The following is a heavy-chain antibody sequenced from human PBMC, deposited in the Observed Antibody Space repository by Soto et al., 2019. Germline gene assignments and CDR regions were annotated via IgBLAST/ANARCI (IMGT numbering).Heavy chain of an antibody. J-gene: IGHJ6*02. V-gene: IGHV3-23*01. CDR3: AKSPIAAAGGNTFGMDV. D-gene: IGHD6-13*01. CDR2: ISGSGGST. Sequence: EVQLSESGGGLVQPGGSLRLSCRASGFTFSSYGMSWVRQAPGKGLEWVSGISGSGGSTNNADSVKGRFTISRDNSKNTLFLQMNSLRVEDTAVYYCAKSPIAAAGGNTFGMDVWGQGTTVTVSS. CDR1: GFTFSSYG.